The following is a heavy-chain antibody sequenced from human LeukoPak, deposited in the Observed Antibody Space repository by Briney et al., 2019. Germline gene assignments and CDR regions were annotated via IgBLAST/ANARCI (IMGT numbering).Heavy chain of an antibody. Sequence: SVTVSFKASGGTFSSYAISWVRQAPGQGLEWMGGIIPIFGTANYAQKFQGRVTITADESTSTAYMELSSLRSEDTAVYYCARALRYPGGWFDPWGQGTLVTVSS. CDR1: GGTFSSYA. V-gene: IGHV1-69*13. CDR2: IIPIFGTA. J-gene: IGHJ5*02. D-gene: IGHD3-9*01. CDR3: ARALRYPGGWFDP.